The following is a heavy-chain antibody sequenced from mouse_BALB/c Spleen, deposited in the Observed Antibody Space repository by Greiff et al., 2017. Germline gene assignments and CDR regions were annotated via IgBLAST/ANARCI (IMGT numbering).Heavy chain of an antibody. V-gene: IGHV3-8*02. CDR1: GDSITSCY. Sequence: EVKLMESGPSLVKPSQTLSLTCSVTGDSITSCYWNWIRKVPGNKLEYMGYISYSGSNYYNPSLKSRISITRDTSKNQYYLQLNSVTTEDTATYYCTRTRDAMDYWGQGTTVTVSS. CDR2: ISYSGSN. CDR3: TRTRDAMDY. J-gene: IGHJ4*01.